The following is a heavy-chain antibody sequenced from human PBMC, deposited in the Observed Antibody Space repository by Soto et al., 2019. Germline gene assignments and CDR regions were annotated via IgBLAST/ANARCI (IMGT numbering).Heavy chain of an antibody. J-gene: IGHJ4*02. CDR2: ISSGGNDI. V-gene: IGHV3-21*06. CDR3: ARMAY. CDR1: GFPFSRYS. Sequence: PGGSLRLSCEASGFPFSRYSLNWVRQAPGKGLEWVSSISSGGNDISYAESVEGRFFTSRDSANNVLYLDMNNLRHEDTAVYYCARMAYWGQGTLVTVSS.